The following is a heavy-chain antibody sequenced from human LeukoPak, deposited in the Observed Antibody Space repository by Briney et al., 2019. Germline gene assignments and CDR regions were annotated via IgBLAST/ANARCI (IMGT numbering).Heavy chain of an antibody. J-gene: IGHJ3*02. CDR1: GYTFTGYY. V-gene: IGHV1-2*02. D-gene: IGHD2-21*02. Sequence: ASVKVSCKASGYTFTGYYMHWVRQAPGQGLEWMGWINPNSGGTNYAQKFQGRVTMTRDTSISTAYMGLSRLRSDDTAVYYCASPLSAYCGGDCNDAFDIWGQGTMVTVSS. CDR3: ASPLSAYCGGDCNDAFDI. CDR2: INPNSGGT.